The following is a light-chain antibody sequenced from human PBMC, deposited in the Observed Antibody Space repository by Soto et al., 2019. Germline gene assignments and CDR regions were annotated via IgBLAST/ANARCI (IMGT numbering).Light chain of an antibody. V-gene: IGKV1-5*03. Sequence: IRMTQSPSTLSASVGDRVTITCRASQSISSWLAWYQQKPGKAPKLLIYKASSLESGVPSRFSGSGSGTEFTLTISSLQPEDVATYYCQEYNSGPITFGQGTRLE. CDR2: KAS. J-gene: IGKJ5*01. CDR3: QEYNSGPIT. CDR1: QSISSW.